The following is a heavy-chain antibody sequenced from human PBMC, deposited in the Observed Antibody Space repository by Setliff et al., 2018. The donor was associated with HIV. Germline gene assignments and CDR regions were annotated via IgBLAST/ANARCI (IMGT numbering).Heavy chain of an antibody. V-gene: IGHV1-46*01. CDR2: INPGGGST. CDR3: ARVGPMVRGVPASYYYGMDV. Sequence: ASVKVSCKASGYTFTSYAMHWVRQAPGQRLEWMGIINPGGGSTSYAQKFQGRVTMTRDTSTSTVYMELSSLRSEDTAVYYCARVGPMVRGVPASYYYGMDVWGQGTTVTVSS. D-gene: IGHD3-10*01. J-gene: IGHJ6*02. CDR1: GYTFTSYA.